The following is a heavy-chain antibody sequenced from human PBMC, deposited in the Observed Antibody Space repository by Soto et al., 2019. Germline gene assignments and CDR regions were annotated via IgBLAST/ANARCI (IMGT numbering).Heavy chain of an antibody. CDR2: IDPRSGAS. CDR1: GYPFTDLY. D-gene: IGHD3-16*01. J-gene: IGHJ4*02. CDR3: ARDNYDPLDY. V-gene: IGHV1-2*02. Sequence: AASVKVSCKPSGYPFTDLYIHWVRQAPGLGLEWMGWIDPRSGASRKTQRFQGRFTMTRDTSTNTVYMELSSLRSDNTAVYFCARDNYDPLDYWGQGTLVTVSS.